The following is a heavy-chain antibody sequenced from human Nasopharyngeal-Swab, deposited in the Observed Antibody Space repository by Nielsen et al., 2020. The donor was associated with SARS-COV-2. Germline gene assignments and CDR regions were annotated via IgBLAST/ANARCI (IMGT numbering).Heavy chain of an antibody. D-gene: IGHD1-26*01. V-gene: IGHV3-11*04. Sequence: GESLKISCAASGFTFSDYYMAWVRQAPGKGLEWLSYISSSGRTTDSADSVKGRFTISRDNSKNTLYLQMNSLRAEDTAVYYCARAPGDSLDYWGQGTLVTVSS. CDR1: GFTFSDYY. J-gene: IGHJ4*02. CDR2: ISSSGRTT. CDR3: ARAPGDSLDY.